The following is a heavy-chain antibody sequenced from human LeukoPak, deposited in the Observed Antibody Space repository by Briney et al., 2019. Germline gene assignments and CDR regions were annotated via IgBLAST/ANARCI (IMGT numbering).Heavy chain of an antibody. CDR1: GFTFSNYA. J-gene: IGHJ4*02. D-gene: IGHD5-12*01. CDR2: VSGSGGAT. V-gene: IGHV3-23*01. CDR3: AKSYNGYESKPDY. Sequence: GGSLRLSCAASGFTFSNYAMSWVRQAPGKGLEWVSGVSGSGGATYYADSVKGRFTISRDNSKNTLYLQMNSLRAEDTAVYYCAKSYNGYESKPDYWGQGTLVTVSS.